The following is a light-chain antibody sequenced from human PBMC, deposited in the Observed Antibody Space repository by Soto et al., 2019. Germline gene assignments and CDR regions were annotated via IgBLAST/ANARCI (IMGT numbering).Light chain of an antibody. J-gene: IGLJ1*01. CDR3: NSQRISGARV. CDR1: SSDVGGYRH. Sequence: QSVLTQPASVSGSPGQSITISCTGTSSDVGGYRHVSWYQHHPGKAPKLMIYEVSNRPSGVSNRFSGSKSGYTASLTISGLQAEDDYDYYCNSQRISGARVFGTGTKLTVL. V-gene: IGLV2-14*01. CDR2: EVS.